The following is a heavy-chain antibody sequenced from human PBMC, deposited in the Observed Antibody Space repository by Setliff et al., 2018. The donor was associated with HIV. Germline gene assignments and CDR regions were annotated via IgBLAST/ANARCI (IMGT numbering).Heavy chain of an antibody. CDR3: ARDRHSSGLGSYGP. J-gene: IGHJ5*02. V-gene: IGHV4-4*07. CDR1: GGSFGVYR. CDR2: IDSSGTT. D-gene: IGHD3-10*01. Sequence: KTSETLSLTCTISGGSFGVYRWSWIRQSAGRGLEWIGRIDSSGTTDYKPSLKGRVAISVDTSRNQFSLRVTPVTAADTAVYFCARDRHSSGLGSYGPWGPGILVTVSS.